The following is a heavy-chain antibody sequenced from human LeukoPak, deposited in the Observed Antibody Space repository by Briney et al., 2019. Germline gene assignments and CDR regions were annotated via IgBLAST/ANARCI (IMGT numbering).Heavy chain of an antibody. CDR2: ISSSSSYI. CDR3: AKDPRRVAPNWFDP. CDR1: GFSFSSYS. J-gene: IGHJ5*02. Sequence: GGSQRLSCAASGFSFSSYSMNWVRQAPGKGLKWVSSISSSSSYIYYADSVKGRFTISRDNAKNSLYLQMNSLRAEDTAVYYCAKDPRRVAPNWFDPWGQGTLVTVSS. V-gene: IGHV3-21*04. D-gene: IGHD2-15*01.